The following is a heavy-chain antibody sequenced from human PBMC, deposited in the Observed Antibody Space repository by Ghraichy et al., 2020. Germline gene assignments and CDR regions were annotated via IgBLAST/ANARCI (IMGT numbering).Heavy chain of an antibody. CDR1: GGSISSSSNY. CDR2: IYYSGSSGST. V-gene: IGHV4-39*01. J-gene: IGHJ4*02. Sequence: SQTLSLTCTVSGGSISSSSNYWGWIRQPPGKGLEWIGSIYYSGSSGSTYYNPSLKSRVTISVDTSKNQFSLKLSSVTAADTAIYYCARLEGATRGLHFDYWCQGTLVTVSS. D-gene: IGHD1-26*01. CDR3: ARLEGATRGLHFDY.